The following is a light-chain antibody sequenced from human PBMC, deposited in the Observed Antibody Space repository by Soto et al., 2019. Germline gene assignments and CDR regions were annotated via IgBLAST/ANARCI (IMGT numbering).Light chain of an antibody. J-gene: IGLJ2*01. CDR1: SSDVGGYYY. V-gene: IGLV2-14*01. CDR3: SSYTSSSTVV. CDR2: EVS. Sequence: QSVLTQPASVSGSPGQTITISCTGTSSDVGGYYYVSWYQQHPDRAPRLLIYEVSNRPSGVSNRFSGSKSGNTASLTISGLLADDEADYYCSSYTSSSTVVFGGGTQLTVL.